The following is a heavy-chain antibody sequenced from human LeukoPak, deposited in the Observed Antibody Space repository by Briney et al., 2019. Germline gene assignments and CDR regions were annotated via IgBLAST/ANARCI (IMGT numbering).Heavy chain of an antibody. CDR2: IYYSGST. CDR1: GGSISSYY. J-gene: IGHJ4*02. V-gene: IGHV4-59*01. Sequence: PSETLSLTCTVSGGSISSYYWSWIRQPPGKGLEWIGYIYYSGSTNYNPTLKSRVTISVDTSKNQFSLKLSSVTAADTAVYYCARLTSRNRAFDYWGQGTLVTVSS. D-gene: IGHD2-21*02. CDR3: ARLTSRNRAFDY.